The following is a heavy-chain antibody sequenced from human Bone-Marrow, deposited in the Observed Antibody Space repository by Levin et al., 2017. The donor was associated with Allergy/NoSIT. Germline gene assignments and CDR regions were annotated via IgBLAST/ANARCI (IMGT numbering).Heavy chain of an antibody. CDR2: INPKSGGT. J-gene: IGHJ4*02. CDR1: GYTLTAYY. V-gene: IGHV1-2*02. Sequence: KSGGSLRLSCKASGYTLTAYYIHWVRQAPGQGLEWMGWINPKSGGTKYAQKFQGRVTMTRDTSISTVCMEVSRLKSDDTAVYYCARDQAIYGSGSPDYWGQGTLVTVSA. D-gene: IGHD3-10*01. CDR3: ARDQAIYGSGSPDY.